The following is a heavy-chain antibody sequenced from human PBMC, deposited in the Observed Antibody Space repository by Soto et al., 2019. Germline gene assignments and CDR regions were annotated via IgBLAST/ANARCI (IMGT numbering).Heavy chain of an antibody. CDR3: AKDIGMGATDY. J-gene: IGHJ4*02. V-gene: IGHV3-9*01. D-gene: IGHD1-26*01. CDR1: GFTFDDYV. Sequence: GGSLRLSCAASGFTFDDYVMHWVRQAPGKGLEWVSGISWNSGSIGYADSVKGRFTISRDNAKNSLYLQMNSLRAEDTALYYCAKDIGMGATDYWGQGTLVTVSS. CDR2: ISWNSGSI.